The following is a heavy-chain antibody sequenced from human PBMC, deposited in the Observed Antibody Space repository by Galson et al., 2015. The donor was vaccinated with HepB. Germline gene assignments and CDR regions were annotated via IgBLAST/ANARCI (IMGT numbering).Heavy chain of an antibody. J-gene: IGHJ4*02. Sequence: TLSLTCNVSGGGPFRSGDYYWSWIRQAPGKGLEWIGYVYNTGSTYYSPSLKSRVTMSIDSSKKQFSLKITSVTAADTAVYYCARGGSSSWSYCFEYWGQGILVTVSS. D-gene: IGHD6-13*01. CDR3: ARGGSSSWSYCFEY. V-gene: IGHV4-30-4*01. CDR2: VYNTGST. CDR1: GGGPFRSGDYY.